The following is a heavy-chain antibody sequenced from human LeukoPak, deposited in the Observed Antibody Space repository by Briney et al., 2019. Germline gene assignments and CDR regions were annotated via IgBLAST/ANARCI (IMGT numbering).Heavy chain of an antibody. CDR1: GFTFSSYW. D-gene: IGHD1-26*01. CDR3: AKAIVGVSISDY. J-gene: IGHJ4*02. CDR2: ISGSGGST. V-gene: IGHV3-23*01. Sequence: GGSLRLSCAASGFTFSSYWMHWVRQARGKGLEWVSAISGSGGSTYNADSVKGRFTISRDNSKNTLYLQMNSLRADDTAVYYCAKAIVGVSISDYWGQGTLVTVSS.